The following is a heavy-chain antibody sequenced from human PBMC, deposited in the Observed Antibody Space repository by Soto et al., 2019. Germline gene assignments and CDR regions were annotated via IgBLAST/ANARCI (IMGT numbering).Heavy chain of an antibody. V-gene: IGHV4-34*01. D-gene: IGHD2-2*01. J-gene: IGHJ4*02. CDR2: INHSGST. Sequence: SETLSLTGAVCGGSFRGYDCTWIRQPPWKGLEWIGGINHSGSTNYNPSLKSRVTTSVDTSKNQFSLKMSHVTASDTAVYYCARGRGIVVVPAAIAFFDCCGQGTLVAVCS. CDR3: ARGRGIVVVPAAIAFFDC. CDR1: GGSFRGYD.